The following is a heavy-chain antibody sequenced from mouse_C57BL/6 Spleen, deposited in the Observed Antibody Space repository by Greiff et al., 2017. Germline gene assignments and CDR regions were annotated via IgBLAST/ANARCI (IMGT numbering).Heavy chain of an antibody. CDR3: ARVYCGSSYAMDY. CDR1: GYTFTSYW. V-gene: IGHV1-52*01. Sequence: VQLLQPGAELVRPGSSVKLSCKASGYTFTSYWMHWVKQRPIQGLEWIGNIDPSDSATHYNQKFTDKSTLTVDKSSSTAYMQLSSLKSEDSAVYYCARVYCGSSYAMDYWGQGTSVTVSS. D-gene: IGHD1-1*01. CDR2: IDPSDSAT. J-gene: IGHJ4*01.